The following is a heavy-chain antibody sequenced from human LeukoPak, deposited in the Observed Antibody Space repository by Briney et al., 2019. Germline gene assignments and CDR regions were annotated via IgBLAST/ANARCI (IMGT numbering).Heavy chain of an antibody. J-gene: IGHJ6*02. Sequence: GGSLRLSCEASGFIFSSHSMNWVRQAPGKGLEWVSSISGSSSYIYYADSVKGRFTISRDNAKNSLYLQMSSLRVEDTAVYYCARMYILTYYYGLGVWGQGTTVTVSS. CDR1: GFIFSSHS. D-gene: IGHD3-9*01. CDR2: ISGSSSYI. CDR3: ARMYILTYYYGLGV. V-gene: IGHV3-21*01.